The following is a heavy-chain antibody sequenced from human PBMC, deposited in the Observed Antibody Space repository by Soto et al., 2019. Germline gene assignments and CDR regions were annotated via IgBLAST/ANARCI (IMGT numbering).Heavy chain of an antibody. D-gene: IGHD6-25*01. V-gene: IGHV4-31*11. Sequence: LSLTCAVSGGSISSVGHYWTWIRQQPGKGLEWIGYIYYSGSTDYNPSLKSRVTISVDRSKNQFSLNLSSVTAADTAIYYCARESGGYDSSTRYGLDVWGQGTTVTVSS. J-gene: IGHJ6*02. CDR3: ARESGGYDSSTRYGLDV. CDR2: IYYSGST. CDR1: GGSISSVGHY.